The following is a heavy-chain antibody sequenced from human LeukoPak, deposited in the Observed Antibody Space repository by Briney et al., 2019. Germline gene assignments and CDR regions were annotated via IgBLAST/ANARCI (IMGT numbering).Heavy chain of an antibody. CDR1: GGSFSGYY. D-gene: IGHD1-26*01. Sequence: PSETLSLTCAVYGGSFSGYYWSWIRQPPGKGLEWIGEINHSGSTNYNPSLKSRVTISVDTSKNQFSLKLSSVTAADTAVYYCARVTGSYPGQGYYFDYWGQGTLVTVSS. CDR3: ARVTGSYPGQGYYFDY. V-gene: IGHV4-34*01. CDR2: INHSGST. J-gene: IGHJ4*02.